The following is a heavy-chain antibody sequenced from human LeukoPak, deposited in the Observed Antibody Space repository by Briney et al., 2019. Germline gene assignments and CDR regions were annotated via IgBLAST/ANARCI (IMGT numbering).Heavy chain of an antibody. Sequence: GGSLRPSYVASGFIFSGSAMTWVRQVPGKGLEWVSHISGSGDRTYYADSVRGRFTSSRDNSKNTLFLHMNSLRAEDTAVYYCAKVKYDYGDPVGWFDPWGQGTLVTVSS. CDR1: GFIFSGSA. J-gene: IGHJ5*02. V-gene: IGHV3-23*01. D-gene: IGHD4-17*01. CDR2: ISGSGDRT. CDR3: AKVKYDYGDPVGWFDP.